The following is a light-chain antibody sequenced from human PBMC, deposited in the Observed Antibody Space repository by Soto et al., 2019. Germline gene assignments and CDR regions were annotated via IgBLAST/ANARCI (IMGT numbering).Light chain of an antibody. V-gene: IGLV1-40*01. Sequence: QSVLTQPPSVSGAPGQRVTISCTGSRYNIGAGYDVHWYQQLPGRAPKLLIFGNSNRPSGVPDRFSASKSGTSASLAITGLQAEDEAGYYCQSYGNSLSGYVFGTGTKGTVL. CDR1: RYNIGAGYD. CDR3: QSYGNSLSGYV. CDR2: GNS. J-gene: IGLJ1*01.